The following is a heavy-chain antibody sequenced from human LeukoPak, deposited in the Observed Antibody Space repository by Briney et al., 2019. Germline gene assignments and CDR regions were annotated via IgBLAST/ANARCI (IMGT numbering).Heavy chain of an antibody. CDR2: MRCDGSNK. Sequence: PGGSLRLSCAASGFTFSSYGMHWVRQGPGKGLEWVAFMRCDGSNKYYGDSVKGRFTISRDNSKNTLYLQMNSLRAEDTAVYYCAKGSKGVVFTRDHYMDVWGKGTTVTISS. V-gene: IGHV3-30*02. J-gene: IGHJ6*03. CDR1: GFTFSSYG. D-gene: IGHD3-3*01. CDR3: AKGSKGVVFTRDHYMDV.